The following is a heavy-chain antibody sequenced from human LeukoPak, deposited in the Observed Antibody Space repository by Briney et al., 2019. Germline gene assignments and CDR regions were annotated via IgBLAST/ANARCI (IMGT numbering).Heavy chain of an antibody. CDR2: IYTSGST. CDR3: ARASYSYDINGWVPFDY. V-gene: IGHV4-61*02. D-gene: IGHD3-22*01. CDR1: GNSISSGDNY. Sequence: PSETLSLTCTVSGNSISSGDNYWSWIRQPAGKGLEWIGRIYTSGSTNYNPSLKSRVTISGDTAKNQFSLRLSSVTAADTAVYYCARASYSYDINGWVPFDYWGQGTLVTVSS. J-gene: IGHJ4*02.